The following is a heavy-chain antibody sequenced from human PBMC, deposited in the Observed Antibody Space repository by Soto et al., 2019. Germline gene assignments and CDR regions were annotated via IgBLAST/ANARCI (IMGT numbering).Heavy chain of an antibody. D-gene: IGHD3-10*01. V-gene: IGHV2-5*02. CDR3: AHSHGLWFGELSGLGWFDP. Sequence: SGPTLVNPTQTLTLTCTFSGFSLSTSGVGVGWIRQPPGKALEWLALIYWDDDKRYSPSLKSRLTITKDTSKNQVVLTMTNMDPVDTATYYCAHSHGLWFGELSGLGWFDPWGQGTLVTVSS. CDR2: IYWDDDK. CDR1: GFSLSTSGVG. J-gene: IGHJ5*02.